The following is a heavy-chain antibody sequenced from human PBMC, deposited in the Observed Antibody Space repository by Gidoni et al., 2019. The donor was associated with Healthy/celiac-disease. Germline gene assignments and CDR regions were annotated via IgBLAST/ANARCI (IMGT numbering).Heavy chain of an antibody. J-gene: IGHJ2*01. CDR2: ISGSGGST. V-gene: IGHV3-23*01. CDR3: AKGAVELWFGENNRDWYFDL. CDR1: GFTFSSYA. D-gene: IGHD3-10*01. Sequence: EVQLLESGGGLVQPGGSLRLSCAASGFTFSSYAMSWVRQAPGKGLEWVSAISGSGGSTYYADSVKGRFTISRDNSKNTLYLQMNSLRAEDTAVYYCAKGAVELWFGENNRDWYFDLWGRGTLVTVSS.